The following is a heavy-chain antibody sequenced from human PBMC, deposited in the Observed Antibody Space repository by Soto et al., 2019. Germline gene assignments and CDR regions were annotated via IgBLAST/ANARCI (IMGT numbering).Heavy chain of an antibody. CDR1: GGTFSSYA. V-gene: IGHV1-69*01. D-gene: IGHD3-10*01. Sequence: QVQLVQSGAEVKKPGSSVKVSCKASGGTFSSYAISWVRQAPGQGLEWMGGIIPIFGTANYAQKFQGRVTRNADESTSTAYMELSSLRSEDTAVYYCARASITMVRGVKDPYGMDVWGQGTTVTVSS. J-gene: IGHJ6*02. CDR2: IIPIFGTA. CDR3: ARASITMVRGVKDPYGMDV.